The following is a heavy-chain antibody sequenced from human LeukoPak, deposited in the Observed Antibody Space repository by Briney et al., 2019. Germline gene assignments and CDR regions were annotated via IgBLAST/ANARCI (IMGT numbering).Heavy chain of an antibody. V-gene: IGHV4-59*01. CDR3: ARTTHPRELPFDY. Sequence: SETLSLTCTVSGGSISSYYWSWIRQPPGKGLEWIGYIHYSGSTNYNPSLKSRVTISVDTSKNQFSLKLSSVTAADTAVYYCARTTHPRELPFDYWGQGTLVTVSS. CDR2: IHYSGST. J-gene: IGHJ4*02. CDR1: GGSISSYY. D-gene: IGHD1-26*01.